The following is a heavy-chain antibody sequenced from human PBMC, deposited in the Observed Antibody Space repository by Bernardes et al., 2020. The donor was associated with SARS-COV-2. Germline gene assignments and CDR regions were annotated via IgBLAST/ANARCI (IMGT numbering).Heavy chain of an antibody. CDR1: DFTFSGSA. J-gene: IGHJ4*02. CDR3: TSPTPYSISSPGY. Sequence: GGSLRLSCAASDFTFSGSAIHWVRQASGKGLEWVGRIRTKPNDYATAYVASVKGRFTISRDDSKNTAYLQMNSLKTEDTAIYYCTSPTPYSISSPGYWGQGTLVTVSS. V-gene: IGHV3-73*01. D-gene: IGHD6-6*01. CDR2: IRTKPNDYAT.